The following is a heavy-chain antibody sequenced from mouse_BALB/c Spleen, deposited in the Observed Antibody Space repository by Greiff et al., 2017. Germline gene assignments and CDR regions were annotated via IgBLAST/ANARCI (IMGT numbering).Heavy chain of an antibody. CDR2: ISNGGGST. Sequence: EVQVVESGGGLVQPGGSLKLSCAASGFTFSSYTMSWVRQTPEKRLEWVAYISNGGGSTYYPDTVKGRFTISRDNAKNTLYLQMSSLKSEDTAMYYCARRADYYAMDYWGQGTSVTVSS. J-gene: IGHJ4*01. CDR1: GFTFSSYT. V-gene: IGHV5-12-2*01. CDR3: ARRADYYAMDY.